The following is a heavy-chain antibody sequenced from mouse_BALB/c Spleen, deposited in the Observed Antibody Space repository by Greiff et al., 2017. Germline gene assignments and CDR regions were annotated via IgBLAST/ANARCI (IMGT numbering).Heavy chain of an antibody. V-gene: IGHV5-6-3*01. J-gene: IGHJ4*01. Sequence: EVQVVESGGGLVQPGGSLKLSCAASGFTFSSYGMSWVRQTPDKRLELVATINSNGGSTYYPDSVKGRFTISRDNAKNTLYLQMSSLKSEDTAMYYCARDARPSNGYAMDYWGQGTSVTVSS. CDR1: GFTFSSYG. CDR3: ARDARPSNGYAMDY. CDR2: INSNGGST.